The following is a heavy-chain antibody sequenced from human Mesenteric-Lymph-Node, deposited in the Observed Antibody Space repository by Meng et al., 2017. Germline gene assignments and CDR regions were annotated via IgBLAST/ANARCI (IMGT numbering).Heavy chain of an antibody. CDR2: ISGSGGAT. CDR1: RFSLSNYD. D-gene: IGHD3-10*01. Sequence: GESLKISCAASRFSLSNYDMGWVRQAPGKGLEWVSGISGSGGATYYADSVKGRFTISKDNSKNTLYLQMNSLRAEDTAVYYCAREVGFGELLYFDIWGQGTMVTVSS. V-gene: IGHV3-23*01. CDR3: AREVGFGELLYFDI. J-gene: IGHJ3*02.